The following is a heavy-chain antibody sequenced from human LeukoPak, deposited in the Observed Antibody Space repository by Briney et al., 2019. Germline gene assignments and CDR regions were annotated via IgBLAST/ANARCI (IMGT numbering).Heavy chain of an antibody. CDR2: IIPIFGTA. V-gene: IGHV1-69*13. CDR3: ARDEGYSSSWYLIN. J-gene: IGHJ4*02. CDR1: GCTFSSYA. D-gene: IGHD6-13*01. Sequence: GASVKVSCKASGCTFSSYAISWVRQAPGQGLEWMGGIIPIFGTANYAQKFQGRVTITADESTSTAYMELSSLRSEDTAVYYCARDEGYSSSWYLINWGQGTLVTVSS.